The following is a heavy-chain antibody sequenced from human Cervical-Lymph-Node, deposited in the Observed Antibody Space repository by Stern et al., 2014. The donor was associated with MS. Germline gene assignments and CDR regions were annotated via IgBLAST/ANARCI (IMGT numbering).Heavy chain of an antibody. CDR1: GFTFADYS. CDR3: ARDMETSYFFYGMDV. V-gene: IGHV3-9*01. D-gene: IGHD3-3*01. J-gene: IGHJ6*02. CDR2: INWNSGTI. Sequence: VQLVESGGGLLQPGGSLGLSWAASGFTFADYSLPWVRQAPGKGLGWGSGINWNSGTIGYADSVRGRFTISRDNAKNSLYLQVSSLRAEDTALYYCARDMETSYFFYGMDVWGQGTMVTVSS.